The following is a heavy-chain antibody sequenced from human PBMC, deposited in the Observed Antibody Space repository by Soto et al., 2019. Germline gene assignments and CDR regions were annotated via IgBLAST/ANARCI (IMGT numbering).Heavy chain of an antibody. J-gene: IGHJ3*02. CDR1: GFTFSSYA. D-gene: IGHD2-15*01. CDR2: ISGSGGST. CDR3: AKVFYYSEDAFDI. V-gene: IGHV3-23*01. Sequence: EVQLLESGGGLVQPGGSLRLSCAASGFTFSSYAMSWVRQAPGKGLEWVAAISGSGGSTYYADSVKGRFTISRDNSQNTLYLQRSSLRAENTAVYYCAKVFYYSEDAFDIWGQGTMITVSS.